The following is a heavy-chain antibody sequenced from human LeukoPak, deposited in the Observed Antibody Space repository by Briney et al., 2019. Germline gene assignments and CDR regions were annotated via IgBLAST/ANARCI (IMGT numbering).Heavy chain of an antibody. CDR1: GGSISSGDYY. D-gene: IGHD2-8*02. V-gene: IGHV4-30-4*01. J-gene: IGHJ1*01. Sequence: SETLSLTCTVSGGSISSGDYYWSWIRQPPGKGLEWIGYIYYSGSTYYNPSLKSRVTISVDASENQFSLRLSSVTAADTAVYYCARTSRTGEPEYFQHWGQGTLVTVSS. CDR3: ARTSRTGEPEYFQH. CDR2: IYYSGST.